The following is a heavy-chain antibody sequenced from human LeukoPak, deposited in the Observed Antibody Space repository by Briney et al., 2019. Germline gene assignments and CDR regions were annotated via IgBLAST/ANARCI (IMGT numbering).Heavy chain of an antibody. CDR3: ARGPSGYHNT. J-gene: IGHJ4*02. V-gene: IGHV3-23*01. CDR2: FSFNGEST. D-gene: IGHD5-12*01. Sequence: TGGSLRLSCAASGFTFSSYAMTWVRQAPGKGLEWVSSFSFNGESTYYADSAKGRFTISRDNSKNTLYLQMNSLRAEDTAVYYCARGPSGYHNTGGQGTLVTVSS. CDR1: GFTFSSYA.